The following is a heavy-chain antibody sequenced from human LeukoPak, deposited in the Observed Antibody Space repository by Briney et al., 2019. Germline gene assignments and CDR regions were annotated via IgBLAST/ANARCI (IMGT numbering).Heavy chain of an antibody. CDR1: GFTLSSYA. CDR2: VDGGGGGT. Sequence: GGSLRLSCAASGFTLSSYAMTWVRQAPGRGLEWVSSVDGGGGGTYYADSVKGRFTVSRDNSKDTLYLQMNGLRAEDTAVYFCAKQSAGSAAWYSLHYDFWGQGTLVTVSS. D-gene: IGHD6-13*01. CDR3: AKQSAGSAAWYSLHYDF. V-gene: IGHV3-23*01. J-gene: IGHJ4*02.